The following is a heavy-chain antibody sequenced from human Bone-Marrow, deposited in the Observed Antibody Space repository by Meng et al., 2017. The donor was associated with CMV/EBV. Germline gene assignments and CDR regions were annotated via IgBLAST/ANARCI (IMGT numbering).Heavy chain of an antibody. CDR1: GYPFTSYS. Sequence: GYPFTSYSISWVRQAPGQGLEWMGWISAYNGNTNYAQKLEGRVTMTTDTSTSTAYMELRSLRSDDTAVYYCARRQDCSSTSCQGFDYWGQGTLVTVSS. CDR3: ARRQDCSSTSCQGFDY. J-gene: IGHJ4*02. CDR2: ISAYNGNT. D-gene: IGHD2-2*01. V-gene: IGHV1-18*01.